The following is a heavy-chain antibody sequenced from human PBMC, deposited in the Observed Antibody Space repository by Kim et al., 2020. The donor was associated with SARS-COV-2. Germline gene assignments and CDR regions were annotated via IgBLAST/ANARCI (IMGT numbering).Heavy chain of an antibody. CDR1: GFTFTGHA. CDR3: VKGGWGCICDW. D-gene: IGHD3-9*01. V-gene: IGHV3-23*01. Sequence: GGSLRLSCTTSGFTFTGHAISWVRQTPGKGLEWVSLISGSDATIYYVASVKGRFSISRDDSKNTLYLHMIALRADDTATYYCVKGGWGCICDWWVHDTL. J-gene: IGHJ1*01. CDR2: ISGSDATI.